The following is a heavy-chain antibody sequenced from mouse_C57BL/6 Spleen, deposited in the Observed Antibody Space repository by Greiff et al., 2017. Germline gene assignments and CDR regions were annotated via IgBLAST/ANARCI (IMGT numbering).Heavy chain of an antibody. J-gene: IGHJ4*01. CDR2: IDPSDSYT. CDR3: AREYYGGYYAMDY. Sequence: QVQLQQPGAELVRPGTSVKLSCKASGYTFTSYWMHWVKQRPGQGLEWIGVIDPSDSYTNYNQKFKGKATLTVDTSSSTAYMQLSSLTSEDSAVYYCAREYYGGYYAMDYWGQGTSVTVSS. CDR1: GYTFTSYW. V-gene: IGHV1-59*01. D-gene: IGHD1-1*01.